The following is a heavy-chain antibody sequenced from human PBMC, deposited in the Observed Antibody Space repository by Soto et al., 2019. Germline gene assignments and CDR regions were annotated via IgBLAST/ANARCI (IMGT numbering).Heavy chain of an antibody. J-gene: IGHJ4*02. D-gene: IGHD1-26*01. CDR3: ARLWSEREPNFDY. CDR2: IRSKANNYAT. V-gene: IGHV3-73*02. CDR1: GYIFSDSA. Sequence: EVQLVESGGGLVQPGGSLKLSCAASGYIFSDSAMHWVRQASGKGLEWVGRIRSKANNYATVYGASVRGRFTISRDDSKNTAYLQMNSLKTEDTAVYYCARLWSEREPNFDYWGQGTLVSVSS.